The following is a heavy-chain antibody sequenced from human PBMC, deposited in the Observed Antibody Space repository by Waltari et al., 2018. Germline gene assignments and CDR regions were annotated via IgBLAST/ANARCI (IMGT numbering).Heavy chain of an antibody. D-gene: IGHD2-15*01. CDR3: AKGHLVGLLSDPLS. J-gene: IGHJ4*02. CDR1: KVSFNNFG. CDR2: IVYDGSHT. V-gene: IGHV3-30*18. Sequence: QVQLVESGGGVVQPGTSLRLSCAASKVSFNNFGMFWVRQAPGKGLEWVGTIVYDGSHTYDGDSVKGRFTISRDKSNSTLYLQMNSLRTEDTAVYYCAKGHLVGLLSDPLSWGQGVLVTVSA.